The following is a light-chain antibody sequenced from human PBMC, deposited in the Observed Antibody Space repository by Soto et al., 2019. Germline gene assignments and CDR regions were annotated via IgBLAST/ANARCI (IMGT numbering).Light chain of an antibody. CDR1: NSNIGAGYD. Sequence: QSALTQTPSVSGAPGQSVTMSCGGSNSNIGAGYDVHWYKQVPGTAPKLLIYGNVNRPAGVLDRFSGSKSGASASLAITELQAEDEADYYCQSYDSSLSGGVFGGGTQLTVL. CDR2: GNV. CDR3: QSYDSSLSGGV. J-gene: IGLJ3*02. V-gene: IGLV1-40*01.